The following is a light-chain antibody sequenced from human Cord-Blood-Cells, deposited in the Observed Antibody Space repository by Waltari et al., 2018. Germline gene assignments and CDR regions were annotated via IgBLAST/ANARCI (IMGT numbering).Light chain of an antibody. V-gene: IGKV1-39*01. Sequence: DIQMTHSPSSLSASVGDRVTITCRASQSISSYLNWYQQKPGKSPKLLIYAASILQSGVPSRFSGSGSGTDFTLTISSLQPEDFATYYCQQSYSTPLTFGGGTKVEIK. CDR2: AAS. CDR3: QQSYSTPLT. J-gene: IGKJ4*01. CDR1: QSISSY.